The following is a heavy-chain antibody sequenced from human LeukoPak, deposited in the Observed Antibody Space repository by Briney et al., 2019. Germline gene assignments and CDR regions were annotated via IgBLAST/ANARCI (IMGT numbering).Heavy chain of an antibody. Sequence: ASVKVSCKASGYTFNTYYIHWVRQAPGQGLEWMGIANPSGGVTGNAQKFQGRLSMTKDTSTSTVYMELSSLRSEDTAVYYCARVWQENVIRGGFDPWGQGTLVTVSS. V-gene: IGHV1-46*02. CDR1: GYTFNTYY. D-gene: IGHD3-10*01. J-gene: IGHJ5*02. CDR2: ANPSGGVT. CDR3: ARVWQENVIRGGFDP.